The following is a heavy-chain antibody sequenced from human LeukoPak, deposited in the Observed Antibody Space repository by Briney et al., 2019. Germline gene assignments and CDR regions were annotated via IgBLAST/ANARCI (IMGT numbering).Heavy chain of an antibody. V-gene: IGHV4-59*01. D-gene: IGHD3-3*01. CDR3: ARGRAYYDFWSGYYPFDY. CDR2: INYSGST. CDR1: GGSISSYY. J-gene: IGHJ4*02. Sequence: AETLSLPCLVSGGSISSYYWSWIRQPPGIDLECIGHINYSGSTNYNPSLKSRVTISVDTSKNQFSLKLSSVTAADTAVYYCARGRAYYDFWSGYYPFDYWGQGTLVTVSS.